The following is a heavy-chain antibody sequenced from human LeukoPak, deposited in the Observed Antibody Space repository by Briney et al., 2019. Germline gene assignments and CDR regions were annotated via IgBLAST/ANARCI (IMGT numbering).Heavy chain of an antibody. J-gene: IGHJ3*02. CDR3: AREEVCDFWSGCERAFDI. CDR2: ISAYNGNT. D-gene: IGHD3-3*01. Sequence: ASVKVSCKASGYTFTSYGISWVRQAPGQGLEWMGWISAYNGNTNYAQKLQGRVTMTTDTSTSTAYMELRSLRSDDTAVYYCAREEVCDFWSGCERAFDIWGQGTMVTVSS. V-gene: IGHV1-18*01. CDR1: GYTFTSYG.